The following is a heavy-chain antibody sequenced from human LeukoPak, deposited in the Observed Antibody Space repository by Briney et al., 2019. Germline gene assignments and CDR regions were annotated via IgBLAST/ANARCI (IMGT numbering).Heavy chain of an antibody. D-gene: IGHD6-13*01. V-gene: IGHV5-51*01. CDR3: ARAVGSREAGFDY. CDR2: IYPADSDT. Sequence: PGESLKISCKGSGYIFANYWIACVRQMPGEGLEWMGIIYPADSDTTYSPSFQGQVTISADKSISTAYLHCSSLKASDTAIYYCARAVGSREAGFDYWGQGTLVTVSS. CDR1: GYIFANYW. J-gene: IGHJ4*02.